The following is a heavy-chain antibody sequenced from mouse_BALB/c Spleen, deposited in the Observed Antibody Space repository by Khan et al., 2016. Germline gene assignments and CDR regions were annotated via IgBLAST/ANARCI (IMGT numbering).Heavy chain of an antibody. CDR1: GYSITSGYY. D-gene: IGHD4-1*01. CDR3: ASNWEGWYIDF. Sequence: EVQLQESGPGLVKPSQSLSLTCSVTGYSITSGYYCNWIRQFPGNQLEWMGYIRYDGSNNYNPSLKNRILITRDTSKNQFFLKLNSVTTEDTATYDCASNWEGWYIDFWGAGTTVTGSS. V-gene: IGHV3-6*02. CDR2: IRYDGSN. J-gene: IGHJ1*01.